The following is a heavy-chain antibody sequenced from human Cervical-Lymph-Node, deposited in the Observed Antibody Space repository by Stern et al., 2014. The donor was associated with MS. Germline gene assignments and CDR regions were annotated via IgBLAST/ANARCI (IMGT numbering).Heavy chain of an antibody. J-gene: IGHJ3*01. CDR3: ARGSFGAFAVVVAVNDTFDV. Sequence: QVQLVESGAEVKKPGASVKVSCKASGYAFSDYYAHWVRLAPGQGLEWLGWLNPNNGGTNYAQKFQGRVTMTRDTSISTVYMQLSGLTSDDTALYYCARGSFGAFAVVVAVNDTFDVWGLGTMVTVSS. CDR2: LNPNNGGT. V-gene: IGHV1-2*02. CDR1: GYAFSDYY. D-gene: IGHD2-15*01.